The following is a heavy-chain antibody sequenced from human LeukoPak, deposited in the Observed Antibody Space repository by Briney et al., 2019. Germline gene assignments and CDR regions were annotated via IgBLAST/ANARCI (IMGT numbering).Heavy chain of an antibody. Sequence: SQTLSLTCAISGDSVPSNSAAWNWIRQSPSRGLEWLGRTYYRSKWYNDYAVSVKSRISINPDTSKNQFSLQLNSVTPEDTAVYYCARYYVARLVGCAFDIWGQGTKVTVSS. V-gene: IGHV6-1*01. J-gene: IGHJ3*02. CDR2: TYYRSKWYN. CDR1: GDSVPSNSAA. D-gene: IGHD6-19*01. CDR3: ARYYVARLVGCAFDI.